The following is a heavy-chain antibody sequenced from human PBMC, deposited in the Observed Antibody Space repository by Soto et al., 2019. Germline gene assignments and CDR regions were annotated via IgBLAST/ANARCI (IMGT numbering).Heavy chain of an antibody. J-gene: IGHJ6*03. CDR3: ARGWSGYADYYYYYYMDV. CDR1: GGSFSGYY. V-gene: IGHV4-34*01. D-gene: IGHD5-12*01. CDR2: INHSGST. Sequence: PSETLSLTSAVYGGSFSGYYWSWIRQPPGKGLEWIGEINHSGSTNYNPSLKSRVTISVDTSKNQFSLKLSSVTAADTAVYYCARGWSGYADYYYYYYMDVWGKGTTVTVSS.